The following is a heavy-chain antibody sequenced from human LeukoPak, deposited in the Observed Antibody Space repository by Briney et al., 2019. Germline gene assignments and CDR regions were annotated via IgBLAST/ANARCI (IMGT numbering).Heavy chain of an antibody. Sequence: ASVKVSCKASGYTFTSYGISWVRQAPGQGLEWMGWISAYNGNTNYAQKLQGRVTMTTDTSTSTAYMELRSLRSDDTVVYYCARDWATTVTTKGWFDPWGQGTLVTVSP. CDR1: GYTFTSYG. J-gene: IGHJ5*02. D-gene: IGHD4-17*01. V-gene: IGHV1-18*01. CDR2: ISAYNGNT. CDR3: ARDWATTVTTKGWFDP.